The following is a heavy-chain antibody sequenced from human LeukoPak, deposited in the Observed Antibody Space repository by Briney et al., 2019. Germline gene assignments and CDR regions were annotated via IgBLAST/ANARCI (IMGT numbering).Heavy chain of an antibody. V-gene: IGHV3-33*06. CDR3: AKEAAFGAGGYDV. Sequence: GGSLRLSCAASGFAFNSYVIHWVRQAPAKGLEWVAIIWFDGSHEDYVDSVRDRFTISRDNSRNTMYLQMNSLRVEDAAVYFCAKEAAFGAGGYDVGGQGTRVTVYS. CDR1: GFAFNSYV. J-gene: IGHJ3*01. D-gene: IGHD3-10*01. CDR2: IWFDGSHE.